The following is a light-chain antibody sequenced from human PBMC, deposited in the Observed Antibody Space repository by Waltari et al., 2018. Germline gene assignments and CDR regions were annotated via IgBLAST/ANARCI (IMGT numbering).Light chain of an antibody. CDR2: GAS. J-gene: IGKJ5*01. V-gene: IGKV3-15*01. CDR3: QQYKNWPPIT. Sequence: EVLMTQSPVTLSVSPGGRATLSCRASQNVDSNLAWYQHKPGQAPRLLFYGASTRATGGPDRCRGSGAGTEFTLTISGLQSEDFAVYYCQQYKNWPPITFGQGTRLE. CDR1: QNVDSN.